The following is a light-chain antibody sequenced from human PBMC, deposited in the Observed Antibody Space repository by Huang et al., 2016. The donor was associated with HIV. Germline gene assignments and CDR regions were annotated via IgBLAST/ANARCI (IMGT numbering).Light chain of an antibody. CDR3: QQPGS. CDR2: DTS. Sequence: EIVLTQSPATLSLSPGERATLSCRASQSVGGYLAWYQQKPGQAPRRLSYDTSTRATGIPARFSGSGSETDFTLTISSLEPEDCAVYYCQQPGSFGQGTKVDIK. J-gene: IGKJ2*01. V-gene: IGKV3-11*01. CDR1: QSVGGY.